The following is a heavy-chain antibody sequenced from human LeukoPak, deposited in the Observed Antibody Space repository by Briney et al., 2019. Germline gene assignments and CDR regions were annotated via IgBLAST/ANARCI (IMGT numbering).Heavy chain of an antibody. Sequence: SETLSLTCTVSGGSISSYYWSWIRQPPGKGLEWIGYIYYSGSTNYNPSLKSRVTISVDTSKNQFSLKLSSVTAADTAVYYCARGRGYSYYFDYWDQGTLVTVSS. J-gene: IGHJ4*02. CDR1: GGSISSYY. CDR3: ARGRGYSYYFDY. V-gene: IGHV4-59*01. D-gene: IGHD5-18*01. CDR2: IYYSGST.